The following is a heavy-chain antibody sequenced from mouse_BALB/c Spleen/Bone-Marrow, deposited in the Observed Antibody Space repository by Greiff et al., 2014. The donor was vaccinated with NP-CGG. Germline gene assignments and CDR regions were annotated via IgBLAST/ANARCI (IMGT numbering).Heavy chain of an antibody. J-gene: IGHJ4*01. V-gene: IGHV5-15*02. Sequence: EVQLVESGGGLVQPGGSRKLSCAASGSTFSDYGMAWVRQAPGKGPEWVAFISNLAYSIYYADTVTGRFTISRENAKNTLYLEMSSLRSEDTAMYYCAREGGAMDYWGQGTSVTVSS. CDR2: ISNLAYSI. CDR3: AREGGAMDY. CDR1: GSTFSDYG.